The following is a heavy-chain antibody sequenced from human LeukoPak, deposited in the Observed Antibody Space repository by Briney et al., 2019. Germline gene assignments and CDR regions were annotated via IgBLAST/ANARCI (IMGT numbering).Heavy chain of an antibody. J-gene: IGHJ3*02. CDR2: IVVCSGNT. V-gene: IGHV1-58*01. CDR1: GFTFTSSA. D-gene: IGHD6-6*01. Sequence: ASVKVSCKASGFTFTSSAVQRVRQARGQRLEWIGWIVVCSGNTNYAQKFQERVTITRDMSTSTAYMELSSLRSEDTAVYYCAAAKQLSGIGAFDIWGQGTMVTVSS. CDR3: AAAKQLSGIGAFDI.